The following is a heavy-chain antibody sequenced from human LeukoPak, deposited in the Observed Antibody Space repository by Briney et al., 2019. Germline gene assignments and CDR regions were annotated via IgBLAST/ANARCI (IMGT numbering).Heavy chain of an antibody. Sequence: GGSLRLSCAASGFDFDDFAMHWVRQAPGKGLEWISLVSWDGGSTYYSDSVKGRFTISRDNSKNSLSLQMNSLRAEDTALYYCAKDGYDILTGSYMDVWGKGTTVTISS. D-gene: IGHD3-9*01. V-gene: IGHV3-43D*03. CDR3: AKDGYDILTGSYMDV. CDR2: VSWDGGST. CDR1: GFDFDDFA. J-gene: IGHJ6*03.